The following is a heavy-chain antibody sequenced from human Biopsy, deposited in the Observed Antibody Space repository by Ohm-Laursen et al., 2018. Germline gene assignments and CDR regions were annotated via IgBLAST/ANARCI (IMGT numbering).Heavy chain of an antibody. CDR2: INQAGTT. CDR1: GKTFSDYQ. J-gene: IGHJ4*02. D-gene: IGHD2-15*01. CDR3: GNEVHGRDY. V-gene: IGHV4-34*08. Sequence: TLSLTCAVFGKTFSDYQWSWIRQPPGKGLEWIGQINQAGTTNYSPSLKGRVSISADASKYEFSLRLTSVTAADTAVYLCGNEVHGRDYWGLGAQVTVSS.